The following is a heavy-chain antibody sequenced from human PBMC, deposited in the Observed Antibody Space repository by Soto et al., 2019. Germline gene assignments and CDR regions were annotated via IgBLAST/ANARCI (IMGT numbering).Heavy chain of an antibody. Sequence: ASVKVSCKASGYTFTGYYMHWVRQAPGQGLEWMGWINPNSGGTNYAQKFQGRVTMTRDTSISTAYMELSRLRSDDTAVYYCAREEAPQWFTKGYYGMDVWGQGTTVTVSS. CDR1: GYTFTGYY. J-gene: IGHJ6*02. D-gene: IGHD2-8*01. CDR3: AREEAPQWFTKGYYGMDV. V-gene: IGHV1-2*02. CDR2: INPNSGGT.